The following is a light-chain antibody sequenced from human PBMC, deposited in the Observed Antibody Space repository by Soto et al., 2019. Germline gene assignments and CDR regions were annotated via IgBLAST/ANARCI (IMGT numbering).Light chain of an antibody. CDR2: DVS. V-gene: IGLV2-11*01. CDR3: SSYAGSSTYV. Sequence: QSVLTPPRGVSGSRGQSVTISCTGTSSDGGGCNDVSWYQQHPGKAPTLMSYDVSTGASGVPARFPGSKSGNTASLTISGLQAEDEADYYCSSYAGSSTYVFGTGTKVTVL. J-gene: IGLJ1*01. CDR1: SSDGGGCND.